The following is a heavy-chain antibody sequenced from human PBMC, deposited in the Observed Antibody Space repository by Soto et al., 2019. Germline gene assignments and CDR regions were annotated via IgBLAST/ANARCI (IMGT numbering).Heavy chain of an antibody. J-gene: IGHJ6*02. Sequence: QVQLVQSGAEVKKPGSSVKVSCKASGGTFSSYAISWVRQAPGQGLEWMGGIIPIFGTANYAQKFQGRVTITADESTSTAYMELSRLRSEDTAVYYCARGAATVTNYYYYGMDVWGQGTTVTVSS. CDR3: ARGAATVTNYYYYGMDV. V-gene: IGHV1-69*01. CDR2: IIPIFGTA. D-gene: IGHD4-17*01. CDR1: GGTFSSYA.